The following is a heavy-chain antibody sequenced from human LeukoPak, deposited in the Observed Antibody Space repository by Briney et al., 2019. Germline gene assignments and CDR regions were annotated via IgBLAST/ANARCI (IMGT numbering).Heavy chain of an antibody. D-gene: IGHD3-16*01. CDR3: ARGGGRSTEGGVWFYYYYMDV. J-gene: IGHJ6*03. Sequence: ASVKVSCKASGYTFTTYYMHWVRQAPGQGLEWMGIINPSGGSTSYAQKFQGRVTVTRDMSTSTVYMELSSLRSEDTAVYYCARGGGRSTEGGVWFYYYYMDVWGKGTTVTISS. CDR1: GYTFTTYY. CDR2: INPSGGST. V-gene: IGHV1-46*01.